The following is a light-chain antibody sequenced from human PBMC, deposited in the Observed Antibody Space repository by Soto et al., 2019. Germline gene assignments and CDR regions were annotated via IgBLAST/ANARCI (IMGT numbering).Light chain of an antibody. Sequence: EIVMTQSPATLSVSPGERATLSCRASQSVSSNLAWHQQKPGQAPRILMYDASTRATGIPARFSGSGSGTEFTLTISSLEPEDSAVYYCQQRHMWPITFGRGTRLEIK. CDR1: QSVSSN. V-gene: IGKV3-15*01. J-gene: IGKJ5*01. CDR2: DAS. CDR3: QQRHMWPIT.